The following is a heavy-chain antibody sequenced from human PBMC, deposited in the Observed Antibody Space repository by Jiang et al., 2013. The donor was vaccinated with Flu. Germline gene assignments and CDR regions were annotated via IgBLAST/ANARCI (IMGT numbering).Heavy chain of an antibody. CDR2: IFYSGSP. Sequence: GPGLVKPSETLSLTCGVSGASINDFYWSWIRQPPGKGLEWIGDIFYSGSPNYNPSLSSRLTILVDTSKNQFSLKLSSVTAADTAVYYCARHRRGYGGPTHYYYGMDVWGQGTTVTVSS. V-gene: IGHV4-59*01. D-gene: IGHD3-16*01. CDR3: ARHRRGYGGPTHYYYGMDV. J-gene: IGHJ6*02. CDR1: GASINDFY.